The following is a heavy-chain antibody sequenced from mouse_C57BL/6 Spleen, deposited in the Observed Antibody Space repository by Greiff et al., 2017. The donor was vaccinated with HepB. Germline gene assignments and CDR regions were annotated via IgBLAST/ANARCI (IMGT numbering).Heavy chain of an antibody. V-gene: IGHV1-59*01. CDR2: IDPSDSYT. Sequence: VQLQQPGAELVRPGTSVKLSCKASGYTFTSYWMHWVKQRPGQGLEWIGVIDPSDSYTNYNQKFKGKATLTVDTSSSTAYMQLSSLTSEDSAVYYCARPGTGGVFDYWGQGTTLTVSS. D-gene: IGHD3-3*01. J-gene: IGHJ2*01. CDR3: ARPGTGGVFDY. CDR1: GYTFTSYW.